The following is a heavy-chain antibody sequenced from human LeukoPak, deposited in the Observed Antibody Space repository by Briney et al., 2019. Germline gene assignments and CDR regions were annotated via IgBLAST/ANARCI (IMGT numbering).Heavy chain of an antibody. D-gene: IGHD3-10*01. CDR1: GGSISRGGDY. CDR2: VYDSGST. CDR3: ARVPIIRGVIED. V-gene: IGHV4-31*03. Sequence: SQTLSLTCTVSGGSISRGGDYRSWIRQHPGKGLEWIGYVYDSGSTYYNPSLKSRVTISADTSKNQFSLKLSSVTAADTAVFYCARVPIIRGVIEDWGQGTLVSVSS. J-gene: IGHJ4*02.